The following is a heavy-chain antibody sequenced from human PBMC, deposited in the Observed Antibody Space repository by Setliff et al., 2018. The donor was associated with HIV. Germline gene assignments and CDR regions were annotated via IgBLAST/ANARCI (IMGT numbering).Heavy chain of an antibody. J-gene: IGHJ6*02. CDR2: INAGNGNT. V-gene: IGHV1-3*01. CDR3: ARDSAIVTTIIDHYYGMDV. CDR1: GYTFTDYA. Sequence: ASVKVSCKASGYTFTDYAIYWMRQAPGQRLEWLGWINAGNGNTEYSQNFQGRVTISRDTSASTAYIGLSSLRSEDTAVYYCARDSAIVTTIIDHYYGMDVWGQGTTVTVSS. D-gene: IGHD5-12*01.